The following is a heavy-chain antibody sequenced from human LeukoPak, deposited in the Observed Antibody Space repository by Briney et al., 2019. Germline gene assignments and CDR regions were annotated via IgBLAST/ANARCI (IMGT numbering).Heavy chain of an antibody. CDR1: GYTFTSYD. Sequence: ASVKVSCKASGYTFTSYDINWVRQPTRQGLEWMGWMNPNSGNTGYAQKFQGRVTMTRNTSISTAYMELSSLRSEDTAVYYCARGPTTTVTQRINWFDPWGQGTLVTVSS. V-gene: IGHV1-8*01. CDR3: ARGPTTTVTQRINWFDP. CDR2: MNPNSGNT. D-gene: IGHD4-17*01. J-gene: IGHJ5*02.